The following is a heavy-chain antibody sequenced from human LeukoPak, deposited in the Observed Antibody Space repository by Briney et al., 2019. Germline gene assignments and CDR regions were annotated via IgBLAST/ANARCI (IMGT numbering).Heavy chain of an antibody. CDR1: GGSISSYY. V-gene: IGHV4-39*07. CDR3: ARDSDIVLMVYASLFDY. J-gene: IGHJ4*02. Sequence: SETLSLTCTVSGGSISSYYWGWIRQPPGKGLAWIGSIYYSGSTYYNPSLKSRITISVDTSKNQFSLKLSSVTAADTAVYYCARDSDIVLMVYASLFDYWGQGTLVTVSS. D-gene: IGHD2-8*01. CDR2: IYYSGST.